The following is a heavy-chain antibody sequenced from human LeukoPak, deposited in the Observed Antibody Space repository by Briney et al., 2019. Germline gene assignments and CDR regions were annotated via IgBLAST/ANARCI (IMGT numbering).Heavy chain of an antibody. CDR2: IIPIFGTA. V-gene: IGHV1-69*13. CDR3: ACERGSYFFYMDV. J-gene: IGHJ6*03. CDR1: GGTFSSYA. Sequence: SVKVSCKASGGTFSSYAISWVRQAPGQGLEWMGGIIPIFGTANYAQKFQGRVTITADESTSTAYMELSSLRSEDTAVYYCACERGSYFFYMDVWGEGTTVTVSS. D-gene: IGHD1-26*01.